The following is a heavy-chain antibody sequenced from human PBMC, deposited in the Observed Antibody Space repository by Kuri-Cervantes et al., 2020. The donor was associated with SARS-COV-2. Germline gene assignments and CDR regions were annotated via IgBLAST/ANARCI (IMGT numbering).Heavy chain of an antibody. CDR2: INHSGST. V-gene: IGHV4-34*01. CDR1: GFTFSDYY. CDR3: ARGLEGYCSSTSCLRRGGNYYYYMDV. J-gene: IGHJ6*03. D-gene: IGHD2-2*01. Sequence: SQTLSLTCAASGFTFSDYYMSWIRQPPGKGLEWIGEINHSGSTNYNPSLKSRVTISVDTSKNQFSLKLSSVTAADTAVYYCARGLEGYCSSTSCLRRGGNYYYYMDVWGKGTTVTVSS.